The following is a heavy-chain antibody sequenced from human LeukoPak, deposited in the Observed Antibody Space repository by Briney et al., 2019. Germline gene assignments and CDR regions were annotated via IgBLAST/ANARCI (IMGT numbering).Heavy chain of an antibody. D-gene: IGHD6-25*01. CDR1: GYSISSGYY. Sequence: ASETPSLTCGVSGYSISSGYYWGWIRQPPGKELEWIGSICHSGNTYYNPSLKSRVTISVDTSKNQFSLKLSSVTAADTAVYYCARLGGAGDYWGQGTLVTVFS. J-gene: IGHJ4*02. V-gene: IGHV4-38-2*01. CDR3: ARLGGAGDY. CDR2: ICHSGNT.